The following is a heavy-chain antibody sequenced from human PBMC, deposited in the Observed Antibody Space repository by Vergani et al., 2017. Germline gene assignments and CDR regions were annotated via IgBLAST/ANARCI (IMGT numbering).Heavy chain of an antibody. D-gene: IGHD6-13*01. J-gene: IGHJ5*02. Sequence: EVQLVESGGGLVQPGGSLRLSCAASGFTFSSYSMNWVRQAPGKGLEWVSYISSSSSTIYYADSVKGRFTISRDNAKNSLYLQMNSLRDEDTAVYYCARDRERQQAVWVRWFDPWGQGTLVTVSS. CDR1: GFTFSSYS. V-gene: IGHV3-48*02. CDR3: ARDRERQQAVWVRWFDP. CDR2: ISSSSSTI.